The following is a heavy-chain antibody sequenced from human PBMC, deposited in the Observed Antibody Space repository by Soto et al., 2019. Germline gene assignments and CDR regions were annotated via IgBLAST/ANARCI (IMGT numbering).Heavy chain of an antibody. CDR3: AKGEIVVVPAAIGYYYYYYMDV. Sequence: PSETLSLTCAVYGGSFSGYYWSWIRQPPGKGLEWIGEINHSGSTNYNPSLKSRVTISVDTSKNQFSLKLSSVTAADTAVYYCAKGEIVVVPAAIGYYYYYYMDVWGKGTTVTVSS. D-gene: IGHD2-2*01. CDR1: GGSFSGYY. J-gene: IGHJ6*03. CDR2: INHSGST. V-gene: IGHV4-34*01.